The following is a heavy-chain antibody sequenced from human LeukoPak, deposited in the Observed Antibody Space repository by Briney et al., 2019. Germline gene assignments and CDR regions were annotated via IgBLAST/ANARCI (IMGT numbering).Heavy chain of an antibody. Sequence: PGGSLRLSCAASGFTFSSYAMSWVRQAPGKGLEWVSTISGSGGSTYHADSVKGRFTISRDNSKNTLYLQMNNLRAEDTAVYYCASCIAVAGPDYWGQGTLVTVSS. J-gene: IGHJ4*02. CDR3: ASCIAVAGPDY. V-gene: IGHV3-23*01. D-gene: IGHD6-19*01. CDR2: ISGSGGST. CDR1: GFTFSSYA.